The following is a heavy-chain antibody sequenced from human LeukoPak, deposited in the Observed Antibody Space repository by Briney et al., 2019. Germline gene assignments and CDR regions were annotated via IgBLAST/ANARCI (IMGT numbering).Heavy chain of an antibody. D-gene: IGHD2-2*01. Sequence: GASVKVSCKASGGTFSSYAISWVRQAPGQGLEWMGGIIPIFGTANYAQKFQGRVTITTDESTSTAYMELSSLRSEDTAVYYCARDGGGRVPAYYMDVWGKGTTVTVSS. CDR1: GGTFSSYA. CDR2: IIPIFGTA. J-gene: IGHJ6*03. V-gene: IGHV1-69*05. CDR3: ARDGGGRVPAYYMDV.